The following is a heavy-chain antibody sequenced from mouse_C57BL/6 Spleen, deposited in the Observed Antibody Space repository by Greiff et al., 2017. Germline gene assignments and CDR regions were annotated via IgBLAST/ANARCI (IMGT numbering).Heavy chain of an antibody. CDR2: IDPENGDT. D-gene: IGHD2-2*01. J-gene: IGHJ4*01. Sequence: EVKLVESGAELVRPGASVKLSCTASGFNIKDDYMHWVKQRPEQGLEWIGWIDPENGDTEYASKFQGKATITADTSSNTAYLQLSSLTSEDTAVYYCTRGPTMVNRGYWGQGTSVTVSS. V-gene: IGHV14-4*01. CDR3: TRGPTMVNRGY. CDR1: GFNIKDDY.